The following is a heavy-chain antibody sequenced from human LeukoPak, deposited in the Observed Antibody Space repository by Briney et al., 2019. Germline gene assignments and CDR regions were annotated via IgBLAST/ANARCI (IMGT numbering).Heavy chain of an antibody. CDR1: GFTFNNFG. CDR3: AAGYGEGWCDP. Sequence: PGGSLRLSCAASGFTFNNFGMHWVRQAPGKGLEWVASMGYEGVRKYYANSVKGRFTTSKDNSKTTLYLQMNSLRAEDMAVYYCAAGYGEGWCDPWGQGDPVTVSS. V-gene: IGHV3-30*02. D-gene: IGHD4-17*01. CDR2: MGYEGVRK. J-gene: IGHJ5*02.